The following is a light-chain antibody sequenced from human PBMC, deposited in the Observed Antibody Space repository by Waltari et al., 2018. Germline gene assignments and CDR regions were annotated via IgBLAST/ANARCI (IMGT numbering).Light chain of an antibody. J-gene: IGKJ2*01. CDR2: VAS. Sequence: EIVMTQSPATLSVSPGERATLSCKASQSISSNLASYLHKPGQAPRLLIYVASTRATGISARFSGSGSGTEFTLTISSRQSEDCAVYYCEQYKNRATFTFGQGTKLEIK. V-gene: IGKV3-15*01. CDR1: QSISSN. CDR3: EQYKNRATFT.